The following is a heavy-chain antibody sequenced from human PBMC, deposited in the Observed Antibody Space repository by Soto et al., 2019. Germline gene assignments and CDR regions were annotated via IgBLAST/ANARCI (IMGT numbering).Heavy chain of an antibody. CDR2: INYSGST. D-gene: IGHD6-13*01. V-gene: IGHV4-28*01. CDR1: GNSISSSNW. J-gene: IGHJ5*02. CDR3: AKTSASGSGRGPWFDP. Sequence: SETLSLTCAVSGNSISSSNWWGWIRQPPEKGLEWIGYINYSGSTYYNPSLKSRVTMSVDTSKNQFSLKLNSVTAVDTAVYYCAKTSASGSGRGPWFDPWGQGTLVTVSS.